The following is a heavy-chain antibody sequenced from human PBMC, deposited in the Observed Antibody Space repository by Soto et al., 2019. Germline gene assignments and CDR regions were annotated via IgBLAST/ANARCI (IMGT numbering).Heavy chain of an antibody. CDR1: GYSFTSYG. CDR2: ISTYNGDT. Sequence: QVPLVQSVTEVKKPGASVQVSCKASGYSFTSYGINWVRQAPGQGLEWMGWISTYNGDTNYAQKFQGRVTMTTDTSTTTAYMELMRLTSDDTAVYFCAGGDSTGSPRGWLDPLGQVTVVTFSS. D-gene: IGHD7-27*01. CDR3: AGGDSTGSPRGWLDP. J-gene: IGHJ5*02. V-gene: IGHV1-18*04.